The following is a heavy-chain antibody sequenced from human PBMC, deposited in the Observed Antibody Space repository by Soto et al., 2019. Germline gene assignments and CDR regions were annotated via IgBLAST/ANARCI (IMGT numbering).Heavy chain of an antibody. CDR1: GFTFSSYG. Sequence: QVQLVESGGGVVQPGRSLRLSCAASGFTFSSYGMHWVRQAPGKGLEWVAVIGYDGSNKDYAGVVKGGFASSKDNSKNTLYLQMNSLRAEDTAVYYCARDGYCSGGSCYSVPVFDYWGQGTLVTVSS. D-gene: IGHD2-15*01. CDR3: ARDGYCSGGSCYSVPVFDY. CDR2: IGYDGSNK. V-gene: IGHV3-33*01. J-gene: IGHJ4*02.